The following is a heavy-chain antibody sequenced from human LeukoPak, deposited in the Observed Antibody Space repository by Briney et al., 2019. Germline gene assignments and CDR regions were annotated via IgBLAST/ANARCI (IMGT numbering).Heavy chain of an antibody. J-gene: IGHJ4*02. CDR1: GFSVTNNY. V-gene: IGHV3-53*01. CDR2: IYWGVTT. Sequence: PGGSLRLSCAASGFSVTNNYMSWVRQAPGKGLEWVAVIYWGVTTFYADSVKGRFIISKDNSKNTLYLQMNSLRAEDTAVYYCARDPEDYGGRDWGQGTLVTVSS. CDR3: ARDPEDYGGRD. D-gene: IGHD4-17*01.